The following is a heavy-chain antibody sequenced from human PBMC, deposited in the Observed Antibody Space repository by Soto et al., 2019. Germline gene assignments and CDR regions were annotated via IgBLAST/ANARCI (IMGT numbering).Heavy chain of an antibody. D-gene: IGHD4-17*01. CDR2: INHSGST. CDR3: ARLYGDHGFADYYYGMDV. V-gene: IGHV4-34*01. CDR1: GGSFSGYY. Sequence: SETLSLTCAVYGGSFSGYYWSWIRQPPGKGLEWIGEINHSGSTNYNPSLKSRVTISVDTSKNQFSLKLSSVTAADTAVYYCARLYGDHGFADYYYGMDVWGQGTTVTVSS. J-gene: IGHJ6*02.